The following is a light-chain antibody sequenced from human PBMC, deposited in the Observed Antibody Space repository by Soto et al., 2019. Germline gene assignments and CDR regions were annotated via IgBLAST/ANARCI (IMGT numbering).Light chain of an antibody. V-gene: IGLV2-23*02. CDR1: SSDAGNYNL. Sequence: QSALTQPASVSGSPGQSITISCTGTSSDAGNYNLVSWYQHHPGTAPKLMIYEVSKRPSGVSNRFSGSKSGNTASLTISGLLAEDEADYYCCSAGNSPSAVVFGGGTKLTVL. CDR3: CSAGNSPSAVV. J-gene: IGLJ2*01. CDR2: EVS.